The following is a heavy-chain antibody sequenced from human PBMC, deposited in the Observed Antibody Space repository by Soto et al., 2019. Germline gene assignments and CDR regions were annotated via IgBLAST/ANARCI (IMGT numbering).Heavy chain of an antibody. Sequence: EVLLVESGGGLVQPGGSLRVSCAAAGFTFSSYSMNWVRQAPGKGLEWVSYISRSSSTLYYADSVKGRFTISRDNAKNSLYLQMNRERAEDTAVYCSAREPSQNHQSYPYYAAMDVWGQGTTVTVPS. J-gene: IGHJ6*02. CDR2: ISRSSSTL. CDR3: AREPSQNHQSYPYYAAMDV. CDR1: GFTFSSYS. V-gene: IGHV3-48*01.